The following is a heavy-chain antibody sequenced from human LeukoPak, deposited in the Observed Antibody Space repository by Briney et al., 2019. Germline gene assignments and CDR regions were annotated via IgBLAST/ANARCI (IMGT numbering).Heavy chain of an antibody. Sequence: ASVKVSCKASGYTFTSYDINWVRQATGQGLEWMGWMNPNSGNTGYAQKFQGRVTMTRNTSISTAYMELSSLRSEDTAVYYCARGRRAGTTRRGGYYFDYWGQGTLVTVSS. V-gene: IGHV1-8*01. J-gene: IGHJ4*02. CDR2: MNPNSGNT. D-gene: IGHD1-7*01. CDR3: ARGRRAGTTRRGGYYFDY. CDR1: GYTFTSYD.